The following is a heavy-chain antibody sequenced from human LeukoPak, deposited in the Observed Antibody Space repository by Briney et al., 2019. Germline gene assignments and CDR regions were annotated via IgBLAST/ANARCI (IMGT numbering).Heavy chain of an antibody. Sequence: GGSLRLSCAASGFTFSSYSMNWVRQAPGKGLEWVSSISSSSSYIYYADPVKGRSTISRDNAKNSLYLQMNSLRAEDTAVYYCARDRSNYYGRSYYMDVWGKGTTVTVSS. D-gene: IGHD3-10*01. CDR3: ARDRSNYYGRSYYMDV. J-gene: IGHJ6*03. CDR2: ISSSSSYI. CDR1: GFTFSSYS. V-gene: IGHV3-21*01.